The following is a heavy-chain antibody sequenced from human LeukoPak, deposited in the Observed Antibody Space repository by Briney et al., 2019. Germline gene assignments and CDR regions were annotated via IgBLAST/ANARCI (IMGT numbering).Heavy chain of an antibody. CDR2: VYYSGST. J-gene: IGHJ4*02. V-gene: IGHV4-59*01. CDR1: GGSISNYY. CDR3: AGGYFGPGSYVDY. Sequence: SETLSLTCTVSGGSISNYYWSWIRQSPGKGLEWIGYVYYSGSTSYNPSLKSRVTISVDTSKNQFSLKLSSVTAADTAVYYCAGGYFGPGSYVDYWGQGTLVTVSS. D-gene: IGHD3-10*01.